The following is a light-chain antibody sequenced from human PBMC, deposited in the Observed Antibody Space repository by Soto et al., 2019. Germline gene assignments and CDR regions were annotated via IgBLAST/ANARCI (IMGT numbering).Light chain of an antibody. J-gene: IGKJ1*01. Sequence: EIVITQKQLSLPVTPGEPAAISCRSSQSLLHSNGYNYLDWYLQKPGQSPQLLIYLGSNRASGVPDRFSGSGSGTDFTLKISRVEAEDVGVYYCMQPLQSWTFGQVT. CDR1: QSLLHSNGYNY. CDR3: MQPLQSWT. CDR2: LGS. V-gene: IGKV2-28*01.